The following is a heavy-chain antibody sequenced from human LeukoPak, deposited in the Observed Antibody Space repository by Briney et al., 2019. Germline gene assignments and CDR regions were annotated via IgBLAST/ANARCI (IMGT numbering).Heavy chain of an antibody. J-gene: IGHJ5*02. CDR3: ARISTSYPNWFDP. D-gene: IGHD2-2*01. CDR2: IIPILGIA. Sequence: SVKVSCKASGGTFSSYAISWVRQAPGQGLEWMGRIIPILGIANYAQKFQGRVTITADKSTSTAYMELSSLRSEDTAVYYCARISTSYPNWFDPWGQGTLVTVSS. CDR1: GGTFSSYA. V-gene: IGHV1-69*04.